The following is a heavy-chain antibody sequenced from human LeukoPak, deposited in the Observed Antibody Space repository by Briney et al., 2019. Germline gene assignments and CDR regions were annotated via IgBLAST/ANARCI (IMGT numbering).Heavy chain of an antibody. CDR3: ARGVVVVPAAILGWFDP. J-gene: IGHJ5*02. CDR2: IIPIFGTA. Sequence: SVKVSCKASGGTFSSYAISWVRQAPGQGLEWMGGIIPIFGTAKYAQKFQGRVTITADESTSTAYMELSSLRSEDTAVYYCARGVVVVPAAILGWFDPWGQGTLVTVSS. V-gene: IGHV1-69*01. D-gene: IGHD2-2*01. CDR1: GGTFSSYA.